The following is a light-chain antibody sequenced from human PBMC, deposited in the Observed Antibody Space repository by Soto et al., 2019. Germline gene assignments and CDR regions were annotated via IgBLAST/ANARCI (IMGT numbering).Light chain of an antibody. CDR3: QQYGSSPHT. J-gene: IGKJ2*01. CDR2: GAS. V-gene: IGKV3-20*01. Sequence: EIVLTQSPGTLSLSPGERATLSCRASESVSSNQLAWFQQKPGQTPRLRIFGASSRATGFPDRFSGSGSGTDFTLTISRLEPYDFAVYYCQQYGSSPHTFGQGTKLEIK. CDR1: ESVSSNQ.